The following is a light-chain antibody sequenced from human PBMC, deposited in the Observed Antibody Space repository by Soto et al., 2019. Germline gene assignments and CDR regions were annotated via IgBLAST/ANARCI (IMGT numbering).Light chain of an antibody. CDR2: CAS. CDR3: QQYGSSSWT. CDR1: QSVSSIY. V-gene: IGKV3-20*01. J-gene: IGKJ1*01. Sequence: EIVLTQSPGTLSLSPGERATLSCRASQSVSSIYLAWYQQKPGQAPRLLIYCASSRATGIPDRFSGSGSGTDFTLTISRLEPEDFAVYYCQQYGSSSWTFGQGTKVDVK.